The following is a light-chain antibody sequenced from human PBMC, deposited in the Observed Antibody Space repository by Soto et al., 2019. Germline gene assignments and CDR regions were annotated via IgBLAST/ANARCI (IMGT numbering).Light chain of an antibody. CDR3: ATWDDSLNGRVV. CDR1: ISNIGTNS. V-gene: IGLV1-44*01. J-gene: IGLJ2*01. Sequence: QSVLTQPPSASGTPGQRVTISCSGSISNIGTNSVNWYQQLPGTAPKLLIYSNNQRPSGVPDRFSGSKSGTSASLAISVLQAADEADYYCATWDDSLNGRVVFGGGTQLTVL. CDR2: SNN.